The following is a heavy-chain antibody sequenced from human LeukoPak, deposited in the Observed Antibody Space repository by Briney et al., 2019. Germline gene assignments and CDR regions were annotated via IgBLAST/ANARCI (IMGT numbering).Heavy chain of an antibody. J-gene: IGHJ4*02. V-gene: IGHV3-21*04. D-gene: IGHD3-22*01. Sequence: GGSLRLSCAASGFTFSSYSMNWVRQAPGKGLEWVSSISSSSSYIYYADSVKGRFTISRDNAKNSLYLQMNSLRAEDTAVYYCARATDVDSSGYYLYYFDYWGQGTLVTVSS. CDR1: GFTFSSYS. CDR2: ISSSSSYI. CDR3: ARATDVDSSGYYLYYFDY.